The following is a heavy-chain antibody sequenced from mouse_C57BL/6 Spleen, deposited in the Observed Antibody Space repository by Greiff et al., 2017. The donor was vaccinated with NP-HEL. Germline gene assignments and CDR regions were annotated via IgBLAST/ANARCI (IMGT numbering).Heavy chain of an antibody. J-gene: IGHJ3*01. CDR1: GYSITSGYY. Sequence: EVQLQQSGPGLVKPSQSLSLTCSVTGYSITSGYYWYWIRQFPGNQLEWMGYISYDGSHTSTPSLTNRLSITRDTCKNQFVLKLNSLTTEDTATYDCARYYYGSSPAWFAYWGQGTLVTVSA. D-gene: IGHD1-1*01. CDR3: ARYYYGSSPAWFAY. V-gene: IGHV3-6*01. CDR2: ISYDGSH.